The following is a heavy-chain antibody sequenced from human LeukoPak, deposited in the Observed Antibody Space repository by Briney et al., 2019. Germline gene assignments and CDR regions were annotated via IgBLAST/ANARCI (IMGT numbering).Heavy chain of an antibody. Sequence: PGGSLRLSCAASGFTFSSYAMSWVRQAPGKGLEWVSVIYSGGSTYYADSVKGRFTISRDNSKNTLYLQMNSLRAEDTAVYYCARGGAPLVPNDAFDIWGQGTMVTVSS. CDR3: ARGGAPLVPNDAFDI. J-gene: IGHJ3*02. V-gene: IGHV3-53*01. CDR1: GFTFSSYA. CDR2: IYSGGST. D-gene: IGHD6-13*01.